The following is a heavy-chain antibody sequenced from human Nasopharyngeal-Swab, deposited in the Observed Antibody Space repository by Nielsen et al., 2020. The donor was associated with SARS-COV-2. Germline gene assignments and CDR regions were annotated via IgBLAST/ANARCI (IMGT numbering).Heavy chain of an antibody. V-gene: IGHV4-34*01. J-gene: IGHJ6*03. CDR3: ARVTVTNYYYYMDV. CDR2: INHSGST. Sequence: SETLSLTCAVYGGSFSGYYWSWILQPPGKGLEWIGEINHSGSTNYNPSLKSRVTISVDTSKNQFSLKLSSVTAADTAVYYCARVTVTNYYYYMDVWGKGTTVTVSS. D-gene: IGHD4-11*01. CDR1: GGSFSGYY.